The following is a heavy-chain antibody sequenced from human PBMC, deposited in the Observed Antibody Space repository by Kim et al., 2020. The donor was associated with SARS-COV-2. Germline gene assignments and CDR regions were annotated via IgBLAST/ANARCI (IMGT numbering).Heavy chain of an antibody. Sequence: ASVKVSCKASGYIFTGYYIHWVRQAPGQGLEWMAWINPNGGRTKYAQKFQGRLTMATDTSSGTAYMELSRLTSDDTALYYCAKGTGVGIRNWYFDLWGRGTLVTVSS. V-gene: IGHV1-2*02. CDR2: INPNGGRT. D-gene: IGHD3-10*01. CDR1: GYIFTGYY. CDR3: AKGTGVGIRNWYFDL. J-gene: IGHJ2*01.